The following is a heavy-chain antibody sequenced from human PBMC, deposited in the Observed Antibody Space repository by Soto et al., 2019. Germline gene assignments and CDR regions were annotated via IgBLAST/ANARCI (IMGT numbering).Heavy chain of an antibody. Sequence: GGSLRLSCAASGFTFSNFVMSWVRQAPGKGLEWVSAISGGSDGTYYADSVKGRFTIFRDNSKNTLYLQMNSLRAEDTGTYYCAKGSAPGRPYYFDSWGQGSLVTVSS. CDR2: ISGGSDGT. V-gene: IGHV3-23*01. J-gene: IGHJ4*02. CDR3: AKGSAPGRPYYFDS. D-gene: IGHD6-6*01. CDR1: GFTFSNFV.